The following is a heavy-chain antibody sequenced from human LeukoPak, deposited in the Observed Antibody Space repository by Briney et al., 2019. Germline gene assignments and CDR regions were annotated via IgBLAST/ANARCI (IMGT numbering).Heavy chain of an antibody. CDR1: GFTFSSYS. CDR3: AREQLWLLTDY. V-gene: IGHV3-21*01. CDR2: ISSSSSYI. Sequence: GGSLRLSCAASGFTFSSYSMNWVRQAPGKGLEWVSSISSSSSYIYYADSVKGRFTISRDNAKNSLYLRMNSLRAEDTAVYYCAREQLWLLTDYWGQGTLVTVSS. J-gene: IGHJ4*02. D-gene: IGHD5-18*01.